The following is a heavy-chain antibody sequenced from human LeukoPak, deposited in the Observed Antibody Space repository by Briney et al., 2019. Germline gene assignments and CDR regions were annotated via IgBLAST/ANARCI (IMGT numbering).Heavy chain of an antibody. CDR3: ARLVAVTQALDP. CDR1: GFTFRGYE. V-gene: IGHV3-48*03. D-gene: IGHD6-19*01. Sequence: GGSLRLSCAASGFTFRGYEMNWVRQAPGKGLEWVSYISSSGSTIYYAASVEDRFTISRDNAKNSLFLQMNSLRVEDTAVYYCARLVAVTQALDPWGQGTLVTVSS. CDR2: ISSSGSTI. J-gene: IGHJ5*02.